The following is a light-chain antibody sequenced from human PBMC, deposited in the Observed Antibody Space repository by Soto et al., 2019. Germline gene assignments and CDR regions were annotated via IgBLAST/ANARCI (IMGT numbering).Light chain of an antibody. CDR1: QSISSY. CDR2: AAS. V-gene: IGKV1-27*01. CDR3: QKYNSAPLT. J-gene: IGKJ5*01. Sequence: TTSPSSLYASVGDRVTITCRASQSISSYLNWYQQKPGKAPKLLIYAASTLHPGVPSLFSGSGSGTDFTLTISSLQPEDVATYYCQKYNSAPLTFGPGRRLE.